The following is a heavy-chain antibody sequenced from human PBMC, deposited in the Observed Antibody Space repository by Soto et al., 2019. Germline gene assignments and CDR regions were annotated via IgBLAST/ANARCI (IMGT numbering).Heavy chain of an antibody. CDR1: GYTFTGYY. CDR3: ARGSVYSSSSSRMDV. J-gene: IGHJ6*02. CDR2: INPNSGGT. V-gene: IGHV1-2*04. D-gene: IGHD6-13*01. Sequence: QVQLVQSGAEVKKPGASVKVSCKASGYTFTGYYMHWVRQAPGQGLEWMGWINPNSGGTNYAQKFQGWVTMTRDTSISTAYMELSRLRSDDTAVYYCARGSVYSSSSSRMDVWGQGTTVTVSS.